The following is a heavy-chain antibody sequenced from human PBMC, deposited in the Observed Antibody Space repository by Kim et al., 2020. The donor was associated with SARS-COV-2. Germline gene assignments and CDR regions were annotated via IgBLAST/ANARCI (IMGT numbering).Heavy chain of an antibody. Sequence: GGSLRLSCAASGFTFSSYAMHWVRQAPGKGLEWVAVISYDGSNKYYADSVKGRFTISRDNSKNTLYLQMNSLRAEDTAVYYCARGQQPRSGASYRAGTGFDYWGQGTLVTVSS. CDR2: ISYDGSNK. V-gene: IGHV3-30-3*01. J-gene: IGHJ4*02. CDR1: GFTFSSYA. D-gene: IGHD3-16*02. CDR3: ARGQQPRSGASYRAGTGFDY.